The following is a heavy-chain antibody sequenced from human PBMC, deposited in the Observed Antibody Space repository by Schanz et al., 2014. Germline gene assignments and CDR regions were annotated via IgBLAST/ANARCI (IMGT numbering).Heavy chain of an antibody. J-gene: IGHJ5*02. V-gene: IGHV3-74*01. D-gene: IGHD3-10*01. Sequence: EVQLVESGGGLVQPRGSLRLSCAASGFTFSSYWMHWVRQVPGKGLVWVSRIKSDGSSTSYADSVKGRFTISRDNAKNTLYLQMNSLRAEDTAVYYCARPALWFGDNCFDPWGQGTLVTVSS. CDR1: GFTFSSYW. CDR2: IKSDGSST. CDR3: ARPALWFGDNCFDP.